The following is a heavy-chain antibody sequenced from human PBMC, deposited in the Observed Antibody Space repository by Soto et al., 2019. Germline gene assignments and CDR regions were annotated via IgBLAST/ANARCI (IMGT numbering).Heavy chain of an antibody. CDR1: GGSISSGDYY. CDR3: ARGSSYVDLDY. V-gene: IGHV4-30-4*01. Sequence: SETLPLTCTVSGGSISSGDYYWSWIRQPPGKGLEWIGYIYYSGSTYYNPSLKSRVTISVDTSKNQFSLKLSSVTAADTAVYYCARGSSYVDLDYWGQGTLVTVSS. D-gene: IGHD5-18*01. J-gene: IGHJ4*02. CDR2: IYYSGST.